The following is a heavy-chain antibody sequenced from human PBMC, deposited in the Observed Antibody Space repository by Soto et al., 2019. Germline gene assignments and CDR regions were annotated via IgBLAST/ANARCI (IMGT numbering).Heavy chain of an antibody. CDR3: ARVTMVIRDSDHFGVDV. V-gene: IGHV4-38-2*02. CDR2: ISHSGTT. Sequence: PSETLSLTCLVSGFPISSTYSWGWSRQPPGKGLEWIGSISHSGTTSYSPSLTSRVSISVDTSKNQVSLKLTSVTAADTAVYFCARVTMVIRDSDHFGVDVWGHGTTVTV. J-gene: IGHJ6*02. D-gene: IGHD4-17*01. CDR1: GFPISSTYS.